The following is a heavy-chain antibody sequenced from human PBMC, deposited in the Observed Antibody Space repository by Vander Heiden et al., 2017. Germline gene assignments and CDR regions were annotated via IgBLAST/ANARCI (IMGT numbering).Heavy chain of an antibody. CDR1: GGSFSSYY. D-gene: IGHD3-10*01. CDR3: ARAGGYGSGSEH. J-gene: IGHJ4*02. Sequence: QVQLQESGPGLVKPSETLSLTCTVHGGSFSSYYWSWIRQPPGKGLEWIGYIYYSGSTNYNPSLKSRVTISIDTSKNQFSLRLSSGTAADTAVYYCARAGGYGSGSEHWGQGTLVTVSS. V-gene: IGHV4-59*01. CDR2: IYYSGST.